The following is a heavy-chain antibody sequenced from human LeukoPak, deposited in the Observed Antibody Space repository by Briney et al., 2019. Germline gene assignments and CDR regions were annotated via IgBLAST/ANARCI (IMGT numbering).Heavy chain of an antibody. CDR3: ARGGITGTTRGPTRLNDAFDI. CDR1: GYTFTGYY. D-gene: IGHD1-20*01. CDR2: INPNSGGT. V-gene: IGHV1-2*04. J-gene: IGHJ3*02. Sequence: ASVKVSCKTSGYTFTGYYMHWVRQAPGQGLEWMGWINPNSGGTNYAQKFQGWVTMTRDTSISTAYMELSRLRSDDTAVYYCARGGITGTTRGPTRLNDAFDIWGQGTMVTVSS.